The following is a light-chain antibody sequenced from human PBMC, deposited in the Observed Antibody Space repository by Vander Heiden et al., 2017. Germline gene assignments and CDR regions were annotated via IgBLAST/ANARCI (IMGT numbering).Light chain of an antibody. J-gene: IGLJ2*01. CDR1: SSDVGGYNY. V-gene: IGLV2-14*01. CDR2: DVS. CDR3: SSYTSSRDVV. Sequence: QSALTQPASVSGSPGQSITISCTGTSSDVGGYNYVSWYQQHPGKAPKLMSYDVSNRPSGVSNRFSGSKSGNTASLTISGLQAEDEADYYCSSYTSSRDVVFGGGTKLTVL.